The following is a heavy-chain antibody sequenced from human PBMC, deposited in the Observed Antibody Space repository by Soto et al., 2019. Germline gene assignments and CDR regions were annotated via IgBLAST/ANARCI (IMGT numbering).Heavy chain of an antibody. CDR1: GFSLSTSGVG. CDR3: AHRPTPNDIVVVPAAENCFDP. CDR2: TYWDDDK. J-gene: IGHJ5*02. V-gene: IGHV2-5*02. D-gene: IGHD2-2*01. Sequence: QITLKESGPTLVKPTQTLTLTCTFSGFSLSTSGVGVGWIRQPPGKALEVLALTYWDDDKRYSPSLKSRLTNTKDTSKNQVVLTMTNMDPVDTATYYCAHRPTPNDIVVVPAAENCFDPWGPGTLVTVSS.